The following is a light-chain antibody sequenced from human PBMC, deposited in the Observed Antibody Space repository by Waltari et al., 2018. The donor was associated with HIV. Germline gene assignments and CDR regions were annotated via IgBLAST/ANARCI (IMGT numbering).Light chain of an antibody. J-gene: IGLJ2*01. CDR2: EVI. Sequence: QSALTQPPSASGSPGQSVTISCTGTSSDIGDYDYVSWYQHQPGEAPKLPISEVINRPSGVPHRFSGSKSGNRASLTVSGLQADDEADYYCSSYGGNSNVIFGGGTKLTVL. V-gene: IGLV2-8*01. CDR3: SSYGGNSNVI. CDR1: SSDIGDYDY.